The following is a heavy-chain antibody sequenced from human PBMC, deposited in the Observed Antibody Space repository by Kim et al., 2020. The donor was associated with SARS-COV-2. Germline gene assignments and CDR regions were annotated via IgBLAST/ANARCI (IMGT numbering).Heavy chain of an antibody. D-gene: IGHD2-2*01. CDR2: ISSSGSTI. J-gene: IGHJ6*02. CDR1: GFTFSSYE. V-gene: IGHV3-48*03. Sequence: GGSLRLSCAASGFTFSSYEMNWVRQAPGKGLECVSYISSSGSTIYYADSVTGRFTISRDNAKNSLYLQVNSLRAEDTAVYYCARGEWGHCSSTSCSRYYYYYYGMGVWGQGTTVTVSS. CDR3: ARGEWGHCSSTSCSRYYYYYYGMGV.